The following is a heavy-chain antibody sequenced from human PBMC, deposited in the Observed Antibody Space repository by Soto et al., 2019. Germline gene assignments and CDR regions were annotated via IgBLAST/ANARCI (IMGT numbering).Heavy chain of an antibody. J-gene: IGHJ1*01. CDR1: GFTFSSYG. CDR3: AKDRGMATTKYFQH. V-gene: IGHV3-30*18. D-gene: IGHD5-12*01. CDR2: ISYDGSNK. Sequence: ESGGGVVQPGRSLRLSCAASGFTFSSYGMHWVRQAPGKGLEWVAVISYDGSNKYYADSVKGRFTISRDNSKNTLYLQMNSLRAEDTAVYYCAKDRGMATTKYFQHWGQGTLVTVSS.